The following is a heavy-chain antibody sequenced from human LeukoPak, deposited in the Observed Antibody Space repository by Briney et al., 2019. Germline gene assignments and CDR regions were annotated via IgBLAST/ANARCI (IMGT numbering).Heavy chain of an antibody. D-gene: IGHD6-6*01. J-gene: IGHJ4*02. CDR3: DPHDSSSHF. CDR1: GFTVSSYA. CDR2: ISSDETTK. V-gene: IGHV3-30-3*01. Sequence: PGGSLRLSCAASGFTVSSYAMGWGRQAGGKGLEWVAFISSDETTKYYAASVKARFTFSRDNSKNSLYLQINSLRAEAAAVYYCDPHDSSSHFWGQGTLVTVSS.